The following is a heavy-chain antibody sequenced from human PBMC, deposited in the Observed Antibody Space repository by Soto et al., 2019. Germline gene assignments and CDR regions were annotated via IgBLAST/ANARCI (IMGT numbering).Heavy chain of an antibody. CDR3: ARAHRYYDYPDI. J-gene: IGHJ3*02. V-gene: IGHV4-30-4*01. CDR2: IHYSETI. D-gene: IGHD3-22*01. Sequence: TSETLSLTCTVSGGSISSYYWSWVRQPPGRGLEWIGYIHYSETIYYNSSLKSRVQILVETFKNQFSLEVSSVTAADTAVYYCARAHRYYDYPDIWGQGTTVTVSS. CDR1: GGSISSYY.